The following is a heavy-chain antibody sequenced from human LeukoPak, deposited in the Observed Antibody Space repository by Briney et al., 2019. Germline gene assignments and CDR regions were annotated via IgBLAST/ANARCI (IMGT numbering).Heavy chain of an antibody. CDR2: MNPNSGNT. Sequence: ASVKVSCKASGYTFTSYDINWVRQATGQGPEWMGWMNPNSGNTGYAQKFQGRVTMTRNTSISTAYMELSSLRSEDTAVYYCARGPPIVLMVYAIPYYYGMDVWGQGTTVTVSS. D-gene: IGHD2-8*01. V-gene: IGHV1-8*01. CDR1: GYTFTSYD. CDR3: ARGPPIVLMVYAIPYYYGMDV. J-gene: IGHJ6*02.